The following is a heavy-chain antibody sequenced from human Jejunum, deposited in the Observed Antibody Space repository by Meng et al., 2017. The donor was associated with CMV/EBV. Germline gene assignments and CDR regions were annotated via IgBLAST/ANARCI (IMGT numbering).Heavy chain of an antibody. V-gene: IGHV1-18*01. Sequence: QIHLVQSGAEMKKPGASVKVSCKVSGNTFRSYGINWVRQAPGQGLEWMGWISGYNGNTNYAQRLQGRVTMTTDTSTSTAYMELRSLRSDDTAVYYCARGRVTYSSASSVGYWGQGTLVTVSS. CDR3: ARGRVTYSSASSVGY. CDR1: GNTFRSYG. D-gene: IGHD3-10*01. CDR2: ISGYNGNT. J-gene: IGHJ4*02.